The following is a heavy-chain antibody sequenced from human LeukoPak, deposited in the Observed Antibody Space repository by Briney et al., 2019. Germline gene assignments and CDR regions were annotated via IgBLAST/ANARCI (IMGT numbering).Heavy chain of an antibody. CDR3: AKDFGYYRDRRFFDY. Sequence: GGSLRLSCAASGFTFSNYGMHWVRQAPGKGLEWVAVISYDGSNKYYVDSVKGRFTISRDNSKNTLYLQMNSLRAEDTAVYYCAKDFGYYRDRRFFDYWGQGTLVTVSS. CDR2: ISYDGSNK. CDR1: GFTFSNYG. V-gene: IGHV3-30*18. J-gene: IGHJ4*02. D-gene: IGHD3-22*01.